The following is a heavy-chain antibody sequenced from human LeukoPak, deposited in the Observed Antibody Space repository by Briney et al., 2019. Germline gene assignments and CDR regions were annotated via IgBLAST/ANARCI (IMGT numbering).Heavy chain of an antibody. CDR1: GYTFTGYY. V-gene: IGHV1-2*06. D-gene: IGHD2-15*01. CDR2: INPNSGVT. J-gene: IGHJ5*02. CDR3: ARSSMVDAASPGT. Sequence: ASVKVPCTACGYTFTGYYIHWVRQAPGQGLEWMGRINPNSGVTNYAQKFQGRVTMTRDTSISTAYIDLSSLTYDDTAFYYCARSSMVDAASPGTWGQGTLVTVSS.